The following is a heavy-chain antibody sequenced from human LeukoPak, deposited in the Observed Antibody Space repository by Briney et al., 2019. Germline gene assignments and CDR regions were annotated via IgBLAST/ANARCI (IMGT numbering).Heavy chain of an antibody. J-gene: IGHJ6*03. V-gene: IGHV1-8*01. CDR1: GYTFTGYD. D-gene: IGHD3-3*01. Sequence: ASVKVSCKASGYTFTGYDINWVPQATGQGLEWMGWMNPNSGNTGYAQKFQGRVTMTRNTSISTAYMELSSLRSEDTAVYYCARGNTIFGVDYYYYMDVWGKGTTVTVSS. CDR2: MNPNSGNT. CDR3: ARGNTIFGVDYYYYMDV.